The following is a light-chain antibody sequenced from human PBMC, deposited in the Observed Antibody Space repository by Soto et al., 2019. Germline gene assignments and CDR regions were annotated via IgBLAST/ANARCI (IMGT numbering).Light chain of an antibody. CDR3: QQYNNWPQT. J-gene: IGKJ1*01. CDR2: GAS. CDR1: QSVSSN. V-gene: IGKV3-15*01. Sequence: EIVLTQSPGTLSLSPGERATLSCRAGQSVSSNLAWYQQKPGQAPRLLIYGASTRATGIPARFSSSGSGTEFTLTISSLQSEDFAVYYCQQYNNWPQTFGQGTKVDIK.